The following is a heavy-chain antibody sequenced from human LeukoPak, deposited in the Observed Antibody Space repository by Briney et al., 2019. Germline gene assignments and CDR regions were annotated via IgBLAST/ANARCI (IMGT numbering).Heavy chain of an antibody. V-gene: IGHV3-23*01. D-gene: IGHD6-19*01. CDR2: ISGSGGST. J-gene: IGHJ4*02. CDR3: ARTGAGKVAGTFYFDY. CDR1: GFTFSSYA. Sequence: PGGSLRLSCAASGFTFSSYAMSWVRQAPGKGLEWVSAISGSGGSTYYADSVKGRFTISRDNSKNTLYLQMNSLRAEDTAVYYCARTGAGKVAGTFYFDYWGQGTLVTVSS.